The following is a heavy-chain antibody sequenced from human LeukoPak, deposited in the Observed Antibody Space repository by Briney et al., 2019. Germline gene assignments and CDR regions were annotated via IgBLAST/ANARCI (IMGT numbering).Heavy chain of an antibody. CDR1: GFTFSSYS. J-gene: IGHJ4*01. Sequence: GGSLRLSCAASGFTFSSYSMNWIRQAPGKGLEWVSSISSSTSYIYYADSVKGRFTISKDNAKNSLYLQMNSLRAEDTAVYYCARAGGSTVSYSDYWGQGTLVTVSS. D-gene: IGHD4-17*01. V-gene: IGHV3-21*01. CDR3: ARAGGSTVSYSDY. CDR2: ISSSTSYI.